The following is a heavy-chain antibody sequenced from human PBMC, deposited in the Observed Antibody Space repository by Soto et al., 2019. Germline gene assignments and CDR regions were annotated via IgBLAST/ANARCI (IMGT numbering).Heavy chain of an antibody. CDR2: IIPILGIA. CDR1: GGTFSSYT. Sequence: QVQLVQSGAEVKKPGSSVKVSCKASGGTFSSYTISWVRQSPGQGLEWMGRIIPILGIANYAQKFQGRVTITADKSTSTAYMELSSLRSEDTAVYYCERRGAHWYFDLWGRGTLVTVSS. V-gene: IGHV1-69*02. J-gene: IGHJ2*01. CDR3: ERRGAHWYFDL.